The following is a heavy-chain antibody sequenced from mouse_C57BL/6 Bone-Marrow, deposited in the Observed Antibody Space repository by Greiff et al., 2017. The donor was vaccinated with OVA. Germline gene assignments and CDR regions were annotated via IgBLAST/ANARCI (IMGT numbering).Heavy chain of an antibody. V-gene: IGHV1-82*01. CDR1: GYAFSSSW. D-gene: IGHD1-1*01. J-gene: IGHJ1*03. Sequence: QVQLQQSGPELVKPGASVKISCKASGYAFSSSWMNWVKQRPGKGLEWIGRIYPGDGDTNYNGKFKGKATLTADKSSSTAYMQLSNLTSEDSAVYFCAASYYYGSSPRYWYFDVWGTGTTVTVSS. CDR2: IYPGDGDT. CDR3: AASYYYGSSPRYWYFDV.